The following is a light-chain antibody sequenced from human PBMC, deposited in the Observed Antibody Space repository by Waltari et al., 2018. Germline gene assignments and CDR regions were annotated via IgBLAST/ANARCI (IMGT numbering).Light chain of an antibody. Sequence: EIVLTQSPGTLSLSPGEPATISCRASQSASRNYLAWYQQRPGQAPRLLIHGASSRASGVPDRFSGSGSGTDFTLNISRVEPEDFGVYYCQQYGRSWKTFGQGTKLEVK. CDR1: QSASRNY. CDR2: GAS. CDR3: QQYGRSWKT. J-gene: IGKJ2*01. V-gene: IGKV3-20*01.